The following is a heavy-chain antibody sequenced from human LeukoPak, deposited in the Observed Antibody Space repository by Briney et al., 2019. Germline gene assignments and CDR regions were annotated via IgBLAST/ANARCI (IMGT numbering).Heavy chain of an antibody. CDR3: ARRIPYDYVGDY. J-gene: IGHJ4*02. CDR1: GYTFSDYY. D-gene: IGHD3-16*01. Sequence: GASVKVSCTASGYTFSDYYIHWLRQAPGQGLEWMGWISAYNGNTNYAQELQGRVTMTTDTSTSTAYMELRSLRSDDTAVYYCARRIPYDYVGDYWGQGTLVTVSS. V-gene: IGHV1-18*04. CDR2: ISAYNGNT.